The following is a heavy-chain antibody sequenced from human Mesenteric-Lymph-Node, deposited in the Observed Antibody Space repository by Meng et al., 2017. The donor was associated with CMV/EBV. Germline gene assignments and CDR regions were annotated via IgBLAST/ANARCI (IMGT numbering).Heavy chain of an antibody. V-gene: IGHV3-11*01. CDR1: GFTFSDYY. CDR2: ISSSGSTI. D-gene: IGHD6-19*01. CDR3: ARYPDSSGLFDY. J-gene: IGHJ4*02. Sequence: GESLKISCAASGFTFSDYYMSWIRQAPGKGLEWVSYISSSGSTIYYADSVKGRFTISRDNSKNTLYLQMNSLRAEDTAVYYCARYPDSSGLFDYWGQGTLVTVSS.